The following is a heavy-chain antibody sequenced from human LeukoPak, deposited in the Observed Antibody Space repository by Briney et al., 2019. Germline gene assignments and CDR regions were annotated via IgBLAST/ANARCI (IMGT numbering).Heavy chain of an antibody. CDR1: GGSFSGYY. D-gene: IGHD3-22*01. CDR3: ARAKDYYDSSGYIDY. J-gene: IGHJ4*02. V-gene: IGHV4-34*01. Sequence: SETLSLTCAVYGGSFSGYYWSWLRQPPGKGLEWIGEINHSGSTNYNPSLKSRVTISVDTSKNQFSLKLSSVTAADTAVYYCARAKDYYDSSGYIDYWGQGTLVTVSS. CDR2: INHSGST.